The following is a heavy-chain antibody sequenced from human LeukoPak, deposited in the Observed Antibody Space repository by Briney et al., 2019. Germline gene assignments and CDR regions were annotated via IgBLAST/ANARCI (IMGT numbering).Heavy chain of an antibody. Sequence: GGSLRLSCAASGFIFNSYEMNWVRQAPGKGLEWVAFISYSGNSIYYADSMKGRFTISRDNTKNLLYLHMSSLRAEDTAVYYCGGDNIENREIDYLDPGGQENLVRVSS. CDR2: ISYSGNSI. V-gene: IGHV3-48*03. CDR1: GFIFNSYE. CDR3: GGDNIENREIDYLDP. D-gene: IGHD4/OR15-4a*01. J-gene: IGHJ5*02.